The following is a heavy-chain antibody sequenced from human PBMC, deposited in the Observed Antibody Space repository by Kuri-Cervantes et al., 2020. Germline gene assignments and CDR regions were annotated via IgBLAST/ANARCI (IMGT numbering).Heavy chain of an antibody. Sequence: ASVKISCKASGYTFTSYGISRVRQAPGQALEWMGWISAYNGNTNYAQKLQGRVTMTTDTSTSTAYMGLRSLRSDNTAVYYCARGATGSECDYWGQGTLVTVSS. CDR3: ARGATGSECDY. D-gene: IGHD7-27*01. CDR2: ISAYNGNT. J-gene: IGHJ4*02. CDR1: GYTFTSYG. V-gene: IGHV1-18*01.